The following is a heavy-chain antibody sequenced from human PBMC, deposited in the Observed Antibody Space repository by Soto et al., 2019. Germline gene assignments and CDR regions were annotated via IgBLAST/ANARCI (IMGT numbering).Heavy chain of an antibody. V-gene: IGHV1-69*01. CDR2: IIPVFGTA. D-gene: IGHD3-16*01. CDR1: GGTLSTFG. J-gene: IGHJ4*02. CDR3: AKAAPMDAGDKCYYDF. Sequence: QVRLVQSGTEVKKTGSSVKVSCKASGGTLSTFGISWVRKAPGQGLEWMGGIIPVFGTARYSQKFEDRITITADESTNTVYMGLRSLTSEETAIYYCAKAAPMDAGDKCYYDFWGQGALVTVSS.